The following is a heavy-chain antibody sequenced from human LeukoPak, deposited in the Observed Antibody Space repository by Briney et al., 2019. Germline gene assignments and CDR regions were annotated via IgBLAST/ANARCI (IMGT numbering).Heavy chain of an antibody. D-gene: IGHD2-15*01. CDR3: AREDVGYCSGGSCYSFPYYYYGMDV. Sequence: EASVKVSCKASGGTFSSYAISWVRQAPGQGLEWMGRIIPILGIANYAQKFQGRVTITADKSTSTAYMELSSLRSEDTAMYYCAREDVGYCSGGSCYSFPYYYYGMDVWGQGTTVTVSS. V-gene: IGHV1-69*04. CDR1: GGTFSSYA. J-gene: IGHJ6*02. CDR2: IIPILGIA.